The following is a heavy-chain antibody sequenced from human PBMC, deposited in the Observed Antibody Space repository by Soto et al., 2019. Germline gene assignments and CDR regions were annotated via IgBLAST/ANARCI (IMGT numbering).Heavy chain of an antibody. CDR3: ASLPAFYGSGSYYGYGMDV. J-gene: IGHJ6*02. D-gene: IGHD3-10*01. V-gene: IGHV1-46*01. CDR1: GYTFTSYY. Sequence: ASVKVSCKASGYTFTSYYMHWVRQAPGQGLEWMGIINPSGGSTSYAQKFQGRVTMTRDTSTSTVYMELSSLRSEDTAVYYCASLPAFYGSGSYYGYGMDVSGQGTTGTVSS. CDR2: INPSGGST.